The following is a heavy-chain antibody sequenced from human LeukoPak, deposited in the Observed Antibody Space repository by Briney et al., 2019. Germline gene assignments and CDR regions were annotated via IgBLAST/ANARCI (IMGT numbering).Heavy chain of an antibody. D-gene: IGHD2-15*01. CDR2: VNLKSGYT. CDR1: GYTYTSFD. CDR3: ARVDGSPDY. Sequence: ASLKVSFKAAGYTYTSFDINWVRETTGQRLEWMGWVNLKSGYTGYAQKFQGRVTITRDTSINTAYMELSSLRSEDTAVYYCARVDGSPDYWGQGTLVTVSS. V-gene: IGHV1-8*03. J-gene: IGHJ4*02.